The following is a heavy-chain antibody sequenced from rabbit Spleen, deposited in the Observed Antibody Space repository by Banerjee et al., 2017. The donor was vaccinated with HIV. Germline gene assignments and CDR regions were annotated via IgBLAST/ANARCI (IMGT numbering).Heavy chain of an antibody. CDR1: GFSFSSSYW. D-gene: IGHD7-1*01. CDR3: ARRDYSVGTANNHLDL. CDR2: ISYGGST. V-gene: IGHV1S45*01. J-gene: IGHJ4*01. Sequence: QEQLEESGGDLVKPGASLTLTCTASGFSFSSSYWMSWVRQAPGKGLEYIGYISYGGSTYYASWAKGRFTISKTSSITVTLQMTSLTAADTATYFCARRDYSVGTANNHLDLWGQGTLVTVS.